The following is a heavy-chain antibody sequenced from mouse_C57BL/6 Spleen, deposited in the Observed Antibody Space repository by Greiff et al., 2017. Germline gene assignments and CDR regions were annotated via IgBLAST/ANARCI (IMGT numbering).Heavy chain of an antibody. Sequence: VQLQQSGPGLVKPSQSLSLTCSVTGYSIPSGYYWNWIRQFPGNKLEWMGYISYDGSNKYNPSLKNRISITRDTSTNQFFLKLNSVTTEDTATYYCAREALGFDYWGQGTTLTVSS. CDR1: GYSIPSGYY. CDR3: AREALGFDY. V-gene: IGHV3-6*01. J-gene: IGHJ2*01. CDR2: ISYDGSN.